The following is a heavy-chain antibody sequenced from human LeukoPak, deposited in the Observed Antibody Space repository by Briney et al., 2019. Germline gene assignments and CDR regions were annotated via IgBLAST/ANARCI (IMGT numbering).Heavy chain of an antibody. D-gene: IGHD5-12*01. J-gene: IGHJ4*02. CDR3: ARYVHSGYRGGGGFDY. CDR1: GGSISSSSYY. Sequence: SETLSLTCTVSGGSISSSSYYWGWIRQPPGKGLEWIGSIYYSGSTYYNPSLKSRVTISVDTSKNQFSLKLSSVTAADTAVYYCARYVHSGYRGGGGFDYWGQGTLVTVSS. CDR2: IYYSGST. V-gene: IGHV4-39*01.